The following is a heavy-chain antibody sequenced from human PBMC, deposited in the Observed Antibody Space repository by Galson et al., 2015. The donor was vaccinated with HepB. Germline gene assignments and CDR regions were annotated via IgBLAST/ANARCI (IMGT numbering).Heavy chain of an antibody. V-gene: IGHV3-7*01. CDR1: GFSFNNSW. J-gene: IGHJ4*02. D-gene: IGHD3-22*01. Sequence: SLRLSCAASGFSFNNSWMNWVRQAPGKGPEWVASMNPDGSANYYVGSVRGRYTISRDNAKNSLYLQMNSLRAEDTAVYYCVRAFHDTSGHYWVNLDYWGQGALVTVSS. CDR2: MNPDGSAN. CDR3: VRAFHDTSGHYWVNLDY.